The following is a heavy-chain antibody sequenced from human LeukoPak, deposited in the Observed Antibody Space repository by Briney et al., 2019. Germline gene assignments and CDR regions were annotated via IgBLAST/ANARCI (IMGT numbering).Heavy chain of an antibody. D-gene: IGHD6-19*01. Sequence: GGSLRLSCAASGFTFSSYWMSWVRQAPGKGLEWVSVISSGGSTHYADSVKDRFSISRDNSKNTVYLQMNSLRAEDTAVYYCARGTCGGWYGVYWGQGTLVTVSS. CDR3: ARGTCGGWYGVY. CDR2: ISSGGST. CDR1: GFTFSSYW. V-gene: IGHV3-66*01. J-gene: IGHJ4*02.